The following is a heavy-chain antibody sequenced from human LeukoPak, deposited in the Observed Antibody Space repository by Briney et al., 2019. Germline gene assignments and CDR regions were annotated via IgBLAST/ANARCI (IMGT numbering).Heavy chain of an antibody. CDR2: IYTSGST. CDR1: GGSISSDY. Sequence: SETLSLTCTVSGGSISSDYWSWIRQPAGKGLEWIGRIYTSGSTNYNPSLKSRVTMSVDTSKTQFSLKLSSVTAADTAVYYCARDHGDYAYFDYWGQGTLVTVSS. CDR3: ARDHGDYAYFDY. D-gene: IGHD4-17*01. V-gene: IGHV4-4*07. J-gene: IGHJ4*02.